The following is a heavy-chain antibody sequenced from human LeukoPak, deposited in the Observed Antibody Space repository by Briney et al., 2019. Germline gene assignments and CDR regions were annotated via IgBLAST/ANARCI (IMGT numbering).Heavy chain of an antibody. CDR1: GGSISSGGYY. CDR3: ASSSPQYFDTSGYPLLFDY. V-gene: IGHV4-31*03. Sequence: PSETLSLTCTVSGGSISSGGYYWSWIRQHPGKGLEWMGYIIYTGGSYSHPSLRSRFIISVDTSKNHFSLKLSSVTAADTAVYYCASSSPQYFDTSGYPLLFDYWGQGTLVTVSS. CDR2: IIYTGGS. J-gene: IGHJ4*02. D-gene: IGHD3-22*01.